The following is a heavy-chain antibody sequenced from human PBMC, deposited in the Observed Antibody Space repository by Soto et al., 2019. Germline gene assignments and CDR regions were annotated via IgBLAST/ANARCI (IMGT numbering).Heavy chain of an antibody. J-gene: IGHJ6*02. V-gene: IGHV4-59*01. CDR3: ARGYSKRYYGMDV. D-gene: IGHD4-4*01. CDR2: TYYSGST. CDR1: GGSISSYY. Sequence: NPSETLSLTCTVSGGSISSYYWSWIRQPPGKGLEWIGYTYYSGSTNYNPSLKSRVTISVDTSKNQFSLKLSSVTAADTAVYYCARGYSKRYYGMDVWGQGTTVTVSS.